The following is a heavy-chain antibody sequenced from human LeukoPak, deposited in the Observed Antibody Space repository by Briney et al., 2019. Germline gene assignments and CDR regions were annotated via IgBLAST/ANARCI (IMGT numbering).Heavy chain of an antibody. J-gene: IGHJ3*02. CDR3: ARVKGYYYDSSGYLENDAFDI. CDR2: IRYDGSNK. CDR1: GFTFSSYG. V-gene: IGHV3-30*02. D-gene: IGHD3-22*01. Sequence: GGSLRLSCAASGFTFSSYGMHWVRQAPGKGLEWVAFIRYDGSNKYYADSVKGRFTISRDNSKNTLYLQMNSLRAEDTAVYYCARVKGYYYDSSGYLENDAFDIWGQGTMVTVSS.